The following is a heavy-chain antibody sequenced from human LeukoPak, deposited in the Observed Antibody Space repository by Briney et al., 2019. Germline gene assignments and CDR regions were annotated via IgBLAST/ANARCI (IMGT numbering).Heavy chain of an antibody. Sequence: GGSLRLSCAVSGFSISNYWMTWVRQAPGKGLEWLANIKQDGSEKYYVDSVKGRFTISRDNAENSLYLQMNSLRAEDTAVYYCARETRGTVGSYWGQGTLVTVSS. CDR1: GFSISNYW. CDR3: ARETRGTVGSY. D-gene: IGHD1-26*01. CDR2: IKQDGSEK. V-gene: IGHV3-7*05. J-gene: IGHJ4*02.